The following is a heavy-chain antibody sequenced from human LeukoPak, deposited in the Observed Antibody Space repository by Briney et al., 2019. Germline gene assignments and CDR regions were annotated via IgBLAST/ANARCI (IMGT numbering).Heavy chain of an antibody. V-gene: IGHV4-4*07. CDR2: IYTSGST. D-gene: IGHD6-6*01. CDR1: GGSINNYY. Sequence: SETLSLTCTVSGGSINNYYWSWIRQPAGKGLEWIGRIYTSGSTNYNPSLKSRVTMSVDTSKNQFSLKLSSVTAADTAVYYCATEYSSSRSTTFDIWGQGTMVTVSS. CDR3: ATEYSSSRSTTFDI. J-gene: IGHJ3*02.